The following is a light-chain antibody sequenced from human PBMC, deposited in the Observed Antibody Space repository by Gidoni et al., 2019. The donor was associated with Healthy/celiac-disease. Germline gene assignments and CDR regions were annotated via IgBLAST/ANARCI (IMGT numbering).Light chain of an antibody. V-gene: IGKV1-39*01. CDR2: AAS. CDR3: QQSYSTPQGT. J-gene: IGKJ1*01. CDR1: QSISSY. Sequence: DIQMTPYPSSLSASVGDRVTITCRASQSISSYLNWYQQKPGKDPKLLIYAASSLQSGVPARFSGSGSGTDFTLTSSSLQPEDFATDYCQQSYSTPQGTFGQGTKVEIK.